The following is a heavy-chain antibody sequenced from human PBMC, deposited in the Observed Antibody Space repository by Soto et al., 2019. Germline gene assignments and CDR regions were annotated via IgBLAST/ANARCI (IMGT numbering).Heavy chain of an antibody. Sequence: SVKVSCKASGGTFSSYAISWVRQAPGQGLEWMGGIIPIFGTANYAQKFQGRVTITADESTSTAYMELSSLRSEDTAVYYCARVVAVSGSYFAYYYYGMDVWGQGTTVTVSS. CDR3: ARVVAVSGSYFAYYYYGMDV. CDR1: GGTFSSYA. V-gene: IGHV1-69*13. J-gene: IGHJ6*02. D-gene: IGHD3-10*01. CDR2: IIPIFGTA.